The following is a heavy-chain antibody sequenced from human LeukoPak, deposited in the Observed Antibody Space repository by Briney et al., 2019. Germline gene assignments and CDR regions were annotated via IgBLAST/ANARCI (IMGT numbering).Heavy chain of an antibody. D-gene: IGHD6-13*01. J-gene: IGHJ4*02. V-gene: IGHV3-30*04. CDR2: ISYDGSNK. CDR3: ARTQQLEYYFDY. Sequence: GGSLRLSCAASGFTFSNYVMHWVRQAPGKGLEWVAVISYDGSNKYYADSVKGRFTISRDNSKNTLYLQMDSLRGEDTAVYYCARTQQLEYYFDYWGQGTLVTVPS. CDR1: GFTFSNYV.